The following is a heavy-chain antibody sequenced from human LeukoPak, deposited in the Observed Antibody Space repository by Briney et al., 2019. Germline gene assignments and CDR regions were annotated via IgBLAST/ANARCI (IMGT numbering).Heavy chain of an antibody. V-gene: IGHV4-34*01. Sequence: PSETLSLTCAVYGGSFSGYYWSWIRQPPGKGLEWIGEINHSGSTNYNPSLKSRVTISVATSKNQFSLKLSSVTAADTAGYYCVVSTSYPPITYGGQGPLVTVSS. CDR1: GGSFSGYY. J-gene: IGHJ4*02. CDR3: VVSTSYPPITY. CDR2: INHSGST. D-gene: IGHD2/OR15-2a*01.